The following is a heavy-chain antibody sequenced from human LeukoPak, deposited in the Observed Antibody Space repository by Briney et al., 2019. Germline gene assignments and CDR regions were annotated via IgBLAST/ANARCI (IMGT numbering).Heavy chain of an antibody. CDR1: GFTFSSYG. Sequence: PGGSLRLSCAASGFTFSSYGMHWVRQAPGKGLEWVAFIRYDGSNKYYADSVKGRFTISRDNAKNSLYLQMNSLRAEDTAVYYCARERLTPLDCSSTSCYQYYFDYWGQGTLVTVSS. CDR3: ARERLTPLDCSSTSCYQYYFDY. V-gene: IGHV3-30*02. J-gene: IGHJ4*02. D-gene: IGHD2-2*01. CDR2: IRYDGSNK.